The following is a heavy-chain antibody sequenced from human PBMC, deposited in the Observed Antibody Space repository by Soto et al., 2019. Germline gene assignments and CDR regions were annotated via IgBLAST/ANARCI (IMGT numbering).Heavy chain of an antibody. CDR2: ISGGGGRT. V-gene: IGHV3-23*01. D-gene: IGHD5-12*01. J-gene: IGHJ4*02. Sequence: PGGSLRLSCAASGFTFTNYDMNWVRQAPGKGLEWVSSISGGGGRTYYAGSVRGRCTISRDHCENTLFLQLDGLRSEDTAVYYCAKVALASGGYPLDYWGQGTLVTVSS. CDR1: GFTFTNYD. CDR3: AKVALASGGYPLDY.